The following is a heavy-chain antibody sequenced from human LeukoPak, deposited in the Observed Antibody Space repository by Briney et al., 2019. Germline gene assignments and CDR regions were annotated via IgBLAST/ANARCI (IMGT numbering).Heavy chain of an antibody. J-gene: IGHJ4*02. CDR3: AKDILRISAPGTRGFDS. V-gene: IGHV3-43*02. CDR1: EFTFDVYG. CDR2: ISGDDTST. Sequence: GGSLRLSCAASEFTFDVYGIHWVRQAPGKGLEWLSLISGDDTSTFYADSVKGRFTISRDNSKNSLYLQMDNLRTEDTALYYCAKDILRISAPGTRGFDSWGQGTLVTVSS. D-gene: IGHD6-13*01.